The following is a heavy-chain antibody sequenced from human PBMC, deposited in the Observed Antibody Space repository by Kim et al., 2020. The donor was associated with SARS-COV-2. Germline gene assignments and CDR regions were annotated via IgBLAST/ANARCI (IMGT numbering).Heavy chain of an antibody. CDR3: VRLGCSATSCTTFDY. D-gene: IGHD2-2*01. V-gene: IGHV4-59*08. J-gene: IGHJ4*02. Sequence: NPSLKGRVTRSVDTSKNQFSLKLSFVTAADTAMYYCVRLGCSATSCTTFDYWGQGTLVTVSS.